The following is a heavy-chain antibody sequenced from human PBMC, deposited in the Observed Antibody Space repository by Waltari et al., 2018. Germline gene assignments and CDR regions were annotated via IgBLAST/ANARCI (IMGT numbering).Heavy chain of an antibody. Sequence: VQLVESGGGVVQPGRSLRLSCAASGFTFSRYGMHWVRQAPGKGLGGVAVRWYDGSNKYYADSVKGRFTISRDNSKNTLYLQMNSLRAEDTAVYYCARDIVSHGMDVWGQGTTVTVSS. CDR3: ARDIVSHGMDV. D-gene: IGHD2-15*01. CDR1: GFTFSRYG. CDR2: RWYDGSNK. V-gene: IGHV3-33*01. J-gene: IGHJ6*02.